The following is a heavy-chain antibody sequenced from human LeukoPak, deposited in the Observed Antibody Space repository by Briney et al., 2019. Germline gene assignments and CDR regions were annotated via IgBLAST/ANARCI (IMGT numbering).Heavy chain of an antibody. Sequence: HAASVKVSCKASGYTFTSYYMHWVRQAPGQGLEWMGIINPSGGSTSYAQKFQGRVTMTRDTSTSTVYMELSSLRSEDTAVYYCARARGGFLEWLSKYYYYGMDVWGQGTTVTVSS. J-gene: IGHJ6*02. D-gene: IGHD3-3*01. CDR2: INPSGGST. V-gene: IGHV1-46*01. CDR3: ARARGGFLEWLSKYYYYGMDV. CDR1: GYTFTSYY.